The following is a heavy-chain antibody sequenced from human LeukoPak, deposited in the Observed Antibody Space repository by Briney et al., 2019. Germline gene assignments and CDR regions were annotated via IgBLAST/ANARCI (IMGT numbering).Heavy chain of an antibody. J-gene: IGHJ4*02. CDR3: ARVGPRIAARWYYFDY. CDR1: GYTFTSYA. Sequence: ASVKVSCKASGYTFTSYAMNWVRQAPGQGLEWMGWINTNTGNPTYAQGFTGRFVFSLDTSVSTAYLQISSLKAEDTAVYYCARVGPRIAARWYYFDYWGQGTLVTVSS. D-gene: IGHD6-6*01. CDR2: INTNTGNP. V-gene: IGHV7-4-1*02.